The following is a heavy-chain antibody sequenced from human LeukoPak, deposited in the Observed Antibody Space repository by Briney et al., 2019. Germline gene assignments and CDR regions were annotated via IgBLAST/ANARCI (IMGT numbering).Heavy chain of an antibody. D-gene: IGHD6-19*01. Sequence: PGGSLRLSCVASGFTFSSYGMHWVRQAPGKGLEWVAVISYDGSNKYYADSVKGRFTISRDNSKNTLYLQMNSLRAEDTAVYYCAKDHPSLVDSGWFNWFDPWGQGTLVTVSS. CDR2: ISYDGSNK. CDR3: AKDHPSLVDSGWFNWFDP. V-gene: IGHV3-30*18. CDR1: GFTFSSYG. J-gene: IGHJ5*02.